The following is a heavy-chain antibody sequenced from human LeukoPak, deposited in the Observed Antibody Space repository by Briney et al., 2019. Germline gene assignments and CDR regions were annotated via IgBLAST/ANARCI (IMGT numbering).Heavy chain of an antibody. V-gene: IGHV4-30-4*01. D-gene: IGHD3-22*01. Sequence: SETLSLTCTVSGGSFTSADNYCSWIRQPPGKGLEWIGYIYYSGSTYYNPSLKSRVTISADASKNQFSLKLSSVTAADTAVYYCARGHTYYYDSSGYYRGYYFDYWGQGTLVTVSS. J-gene: IGHJ4*02. CDR3: ARGHTYYYDSSGYYRGYYFDY. CDR1: GGSFTSADNY. CDR2: IYYSGST.